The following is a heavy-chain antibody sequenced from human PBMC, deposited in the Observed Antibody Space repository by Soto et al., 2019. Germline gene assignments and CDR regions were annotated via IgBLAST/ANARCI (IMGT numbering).Heavy chain of an antibody. CDR2: VSSTGST. Sequence: SETLSLTCTVSGASITQYYWNWIRQSPGKGLEWIVSVSSTGSTVYNPSLTSRVTVSLDTSKNQFSLTLNSVTAADTAVYHCARGGGRPYHNHEFDFWVQGTLVT. CDR1: GASITQYY. D-gene: IGHD6-25*01. CDR3: ARGGGRPYHNHEFDF. J-gene: IGHJ4*02. V-gene: IGHV4-59*01.